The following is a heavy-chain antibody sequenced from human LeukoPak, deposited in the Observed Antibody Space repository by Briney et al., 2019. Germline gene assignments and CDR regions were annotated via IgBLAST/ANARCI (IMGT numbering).Heavy chain of an antibody. V-gene: IGHV3-7*01. CDR2: IKQDGSEK. CDR1: GFTFSSYS. D-gene: IGHD3-16*02. Sequence: GGSLRLSCAASGFTFSSYSMNWVRQAPGKGLEWVANIKQDGSEKYYVDSVKGRFTISRDNAKNSLYLQMNSLRAEDTAVYYCARVGYDYVWGSYRHGLDYWGQGTLVTVSS. J-gene: IGHJ4*02. CDR3: ARVGYDYVWGSYRHGLDY.